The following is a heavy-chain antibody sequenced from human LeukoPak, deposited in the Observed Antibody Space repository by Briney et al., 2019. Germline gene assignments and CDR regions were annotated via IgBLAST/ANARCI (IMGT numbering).Heavy chain of an antibody. V-gene: IGHV5-51*01. Sequence: GESLQISCQASGYIFTRYSFDWARQLPVKGLEWMAIINPGDSDTRYSPSFQGQVTISADKSISTVYLQWGSLKASDTAMYYCARQPGAGWFDPWGQGTLVTVSS. D-gene: IGHD3-10*01. CDR3: ARQPGAGWFDP. J-gene: IGHJ5*02. CDR2: INPGDSDT. CDR1: GYIFTRYS.